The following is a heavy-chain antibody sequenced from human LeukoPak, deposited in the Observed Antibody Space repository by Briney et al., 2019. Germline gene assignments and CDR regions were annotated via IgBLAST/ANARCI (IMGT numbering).Heavy chain of an antibody. Sequence: SETLSLTCTVSGGSISSSSYYWGWIRQPPGKGLEWIGSTYYSGSTYYNPSLKSRVTISVDTSKNQFSLKLSSVTAADTAVYYCATLPTIFGVVIGNWFDPWGQGTLVTVSS. V-gene: IGHV4-39*07. J-gene: IGHJ5*02. CDR2: TYYSGST. D-gene: IGHD3-3*01. CDR3: ATLPTIFGVVIGNWFDP. CDR1: GGSISSSSYY.